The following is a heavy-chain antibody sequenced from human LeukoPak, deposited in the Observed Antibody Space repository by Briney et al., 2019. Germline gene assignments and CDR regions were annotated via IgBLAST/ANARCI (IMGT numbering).Heavy chain of an antibody. CDR2: ISYDGDDGSNI. CDR3: ARGGAGFSGLLRCFDD. V-gene: IGHV3-30-3*01. D-gene: IGHD1-26*01. Sequence: PGGSLSLSCAASGFTFSSYAMHWVRQAPGKGLEWVAVISYDGDDGSNIYYADSVKGRFTISRDNSKNTLYLQMTSVRAEDTAVYYCARGGAGFSGLLRCFDDWGQGTLVTVSS. J-gene: IGHJ4*02. CDR1: GFTFSSYA.